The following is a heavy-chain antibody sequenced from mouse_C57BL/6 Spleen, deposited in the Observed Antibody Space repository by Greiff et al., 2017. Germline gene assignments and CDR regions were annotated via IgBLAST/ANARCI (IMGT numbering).Heavy chain of an antibody. Sequence: QVQLQQSGPELVKPGASVKISCKASGYAFSSSWMNWVKQRPGKGLEWIGRIYPGDGDTNYNGKFKGKATLTADKSSSTAYMKLSSLTSEDSAVYFCAREDYYGTPFAYWGQGTLVTVSA. D-gene: IGHD1-1*01. J-gene: IGHJ3*01. CDR3: AREDYYGTPFAY. CDR2: IYPGDGDT. CDR1: GYAFSSSW. V-gene: IGHV1-82*01.